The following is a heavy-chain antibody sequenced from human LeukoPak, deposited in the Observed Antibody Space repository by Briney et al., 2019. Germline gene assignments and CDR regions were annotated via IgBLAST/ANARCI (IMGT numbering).Heavy chain of an antibody. CDR2: INHSGST. V-gene: IGHV4-34*01. Sequence: PSETLSLTCAVYGGSFSGYYWSWLRQPPGKGLEWIGEINHSGSTNYNPSLKSRVTISVDTSKNQFSLKLSSVTAADTAVYYCARGRAMIVVVSYWYFDLWGRGTLVTVSS. CDR3: ARGRAMIVVVSYWYFDL. D-gene: IGHD3-22*01. CDR1: GGSFSGYY. J-gene: IGHJ2*01.